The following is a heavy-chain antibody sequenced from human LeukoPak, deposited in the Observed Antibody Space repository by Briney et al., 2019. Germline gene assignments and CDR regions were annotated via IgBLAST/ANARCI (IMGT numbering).Heavy chain of an antibody. J-gene: IGHJ4*02. CDR1: GYTFTGYY. CDR2: TNPNSGGT. D-gene: IGHD4-17*01. Sequence: ASVKVSCKASGYTFTGYYMHWVRQAPGQGLEWMGWTNPNSGGTNYAQKFQGRVTMTRDTSISTAYMELSRLRSDDTAVYYCAVKEATVTTVGFFDYWGQGTLVTVSS. CDR3: AVKEATVTTVGFFDY. V-gene: IGHV1-2*02.